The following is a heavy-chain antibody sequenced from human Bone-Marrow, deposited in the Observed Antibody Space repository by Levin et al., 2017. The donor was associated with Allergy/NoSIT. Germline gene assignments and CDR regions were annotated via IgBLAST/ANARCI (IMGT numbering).Heavy chain of an antibody. CDR1: GFIFSSYA. Sequence: SCAASGFIFSSYAMHWVRQAPGKGLEWVAVISYDGSNKYYADSVKGRFTISRDNYQNTVYLQVNSLRAEDTAVYFCARAYYCGGDCYSAQFDYWGQGTLVTVSS. D-gene: IGHD2-21*02. CDR3: ARAYYCGGDCYSAQFDY. J-gene: IGHJ4*02. CDR2: ISYDGSNK. V-gene: IGHV3-30-3*01.